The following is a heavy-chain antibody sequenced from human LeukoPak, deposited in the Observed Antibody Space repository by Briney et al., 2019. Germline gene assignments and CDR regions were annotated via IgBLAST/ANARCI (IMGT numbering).Heavy chain of an antibody. CDR2: ISSSSSYI. CDR3: SREIRPAGTDS. V-gene: IGHV3-21*01. J-gene: IGHJ4*02. CDR1: GFTFSSYS. D-gene: IGHD6-13*01. Sequence: GGSLRLSCAASGFTFSSYSMNWVRQAPGKGLEWVSSISSSSSYIYYADSVKGRFTISRDNAKNTLYLQMNSLRAEDTAVYYCSREIRPAGTDSWGQGTLVTVSS.